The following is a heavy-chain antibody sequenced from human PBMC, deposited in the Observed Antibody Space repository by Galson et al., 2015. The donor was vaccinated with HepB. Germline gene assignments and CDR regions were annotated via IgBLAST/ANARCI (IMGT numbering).Heavy chain of an antibody. J-gene: IGHJ6*03. D-gene: IGHD3-3*01. CDR2: VNTNTGKP. Sequence: SVKVSCKASGYTFTGYVVNWVRQAPGQGLEWMGWVNTNTGKPTYAPGFAGRFVFSLDTSVTTAYLQISSLETDDTAVYYCARSPLRFLDWLPYYDYYYMDVWGEGTTVTVSS. CDR1: GYTFTGYV. CDR3: ARSPLRFLDWLPYYDYYYMDV. V-gene: IGHV7-4-1*02.